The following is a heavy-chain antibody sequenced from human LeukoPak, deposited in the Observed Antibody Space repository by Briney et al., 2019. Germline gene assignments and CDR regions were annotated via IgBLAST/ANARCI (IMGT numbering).Heavy chain of an antibody. V-gene: IGHV1-69*05. CDR1: GGTFSSYA. CDR2: IIPIFGTA. J-gene: IGHJ4*02. CDR3: ARAVGRSSWFNY. Sequence: GASVTLSCKASGGTFSSYAISWVRQAPGQGLEWVGGIIPIFGTANYAQKFQGRVTITTDEPTSTAYMELSSLRSEDTAVYYCARAVGRSSWFNYWGQGTLVTVSS. D-gene: IGHD6-13*01.